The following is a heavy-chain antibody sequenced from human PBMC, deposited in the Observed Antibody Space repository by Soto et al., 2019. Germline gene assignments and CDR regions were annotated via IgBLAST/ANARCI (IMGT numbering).Heavy chain of an antibody. Sequence: SETLSLTCGVSGGSVSRDNWWNWVRQPPGKGLEWIGEIHHSGSTNYSPSLKRRVTMSVDKSRNQFSLKLTSVTAADTAVYYCAENGSYDLVNWGQGTRVTVSS. J-gene: IGHJ4*02. CDR2: IHHSGST. CDR3: AENGSYDLVN. V-gene: IGHV4-4*02. CDR1: GGSVSRDNW. D-gene: IGHD3-16*01.